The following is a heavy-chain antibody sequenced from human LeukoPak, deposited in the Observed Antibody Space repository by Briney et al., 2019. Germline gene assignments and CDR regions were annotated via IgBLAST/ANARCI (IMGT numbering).Heavy chain of an antibody. Sequence: GGSLRLSCAASGLTFRNYAIHWFRQAPGKGLEWVTVISHDGGNDHYSDSVKGRFTISRDNSKNTVELQMTGLRADDTAVYYCVGSPTYSNMDVWGKGTTLTVS. J-gene: IGHJ6*03. CDR1: GLTFRNYA. CDR2: ISHDGGND. D-gene: IGHD3-10*01. V-gene: IGHV3-30*04. CDR3: VGSPTYSNMDV.